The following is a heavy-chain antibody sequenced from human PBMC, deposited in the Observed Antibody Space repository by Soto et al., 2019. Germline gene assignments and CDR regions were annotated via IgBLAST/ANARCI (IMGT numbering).Heavy chain of an antibody. Sequence: ASVKVSCKASGYTFTGYGISWVRQAPGQGLEWMGWISAYNGNTNYAQRLQGRVTMTTDTYTSTAYVELRSLRSDDTAMYYCARDGSNGGYFDYWGQGTLVTSPQ. D-gene: IGHD2-8*01. V-gene: IGHV1-18*01. CDR2: ISAYNGNT. CDR1: GYTFTGYG. CDR3: ARDGSNGGYFDY. J-gene: IGHJ4*02.